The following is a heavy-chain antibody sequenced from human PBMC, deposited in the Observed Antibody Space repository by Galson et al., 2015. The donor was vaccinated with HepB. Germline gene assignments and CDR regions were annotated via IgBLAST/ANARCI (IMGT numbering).Heavy chain of an antibody. CDR1: GFTFSSYG. D-gene: IGHD3-16*01. Sequence: SLRLSCAASGFTFSSYGMHWVRQAPGKGLEWVAVISYDGSNKYYADSVKGRFTISRDNSKNTLYLQMNSLRAEDTAVYYCAKDLGGGDYYYGMDVWGQGTTVTVSS. CDR2: ISYDGSNK. CDR3: AKDLGGGDYYYGMDV. J-gene: IGHJ6*02. V-gene: IGHV3-30*18.